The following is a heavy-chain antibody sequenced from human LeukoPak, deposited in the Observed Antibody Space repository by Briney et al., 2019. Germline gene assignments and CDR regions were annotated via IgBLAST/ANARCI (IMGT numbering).Heavy chain of an antibody. Sequence: SEXLSLTCTVSGGSISSGSYYWSWIRQPAGKGLEWIGRIYTSGSTNYNPSLKSRVTISVDTSKNQFSLKLSSVTAADTAVYYCARDPRLWFGESAGYWGQGTLVTVSS. CDR2: IYTSGST. D-gene: IGHD3-10*01. CDR1: GGSISSGSYY. V-gene: IGHV4-61*02. J-gene: IGHJ4*02. CDR3: ARDPRLWFGESAGY.